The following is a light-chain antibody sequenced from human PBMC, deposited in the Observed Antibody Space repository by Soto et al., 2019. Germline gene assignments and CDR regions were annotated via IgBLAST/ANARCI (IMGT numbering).Light chain of an antibody. CDR3: CSYAGSYTYVV. CDR1: SSDVGGYNY. CDR2: DVS. Sequence: QSALTQPRSVSGSPGQSVTISCTGTSSDVGGYNYVSWYQQHPGKAPKLMIYDVSKRPSGVPDRFSGSKSGDTASLTSSGLQAEDDADYYCCSYAGSYTYVVFGGGTKLTVL. J-gene: IGLJ2*01. V-gene: IGLV2-11*01.